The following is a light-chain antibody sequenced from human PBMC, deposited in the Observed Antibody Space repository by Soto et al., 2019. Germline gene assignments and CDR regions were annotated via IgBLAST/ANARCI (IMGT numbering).Light chain of an antibody. J-gene: IGKJ4*01. Sequence: EIVLTQSPGTLSLSPGERATLSCRASQSVTSNYLAWYQQKPGQAPRLLIYGTSSRATGIPDRFSGSGSGTDFTLTISSLEPEESAVYYCQYHVVSPFGGGTKVEIK. CDR1: QSVTSNY. V-gene: IGKV3-20*01. CDR2: GTS. CDR3: QYHVVSP.